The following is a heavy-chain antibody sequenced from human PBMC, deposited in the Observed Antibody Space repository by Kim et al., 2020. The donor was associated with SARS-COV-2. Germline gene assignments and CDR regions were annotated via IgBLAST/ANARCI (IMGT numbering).Heavy chain of an antibody. CDR1: GFTFDDYA. CDR2: ISWNSGSI. D-gene: IGHD3-10*01. Sequence: GGSLRLSCAASGFTFDDYAMHWVRQAPGKGLEWVSGISWNSGSIGYADSVKGRFTISRDNAKNSLYLQMNSLRAEDTALYYCAKDAYKNRGALDYFDNWGQVTLVPVSS. J-gene: IGHJ4*02. V-gene: IGHV3-9*01. CDR3: AKDAYKNRGALDYFDN.